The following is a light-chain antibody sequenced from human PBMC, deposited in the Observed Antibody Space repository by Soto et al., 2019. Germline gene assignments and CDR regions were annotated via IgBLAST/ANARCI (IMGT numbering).Light chain of an antibody. Sequence: DIQMTQSTSSLSASVGDRVTITCRASQCISTYLNWYQQKPGKAPKLLIYGASSLQSGVPSGFSGTGSGTDVTLTISSLQPEDFAAYYCQQSYSTSWTFGQGTKVELK. V-gene: IGKV1-39*01. CDR2: GAS. CDR1: QCISTY. J-gene: IGKJ1*01. CDR3: QQSYSTSWT.